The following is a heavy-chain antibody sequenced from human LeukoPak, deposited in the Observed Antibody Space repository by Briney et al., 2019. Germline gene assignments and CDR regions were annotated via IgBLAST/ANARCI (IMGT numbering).Heavy chain of an antibody. CDR2: IYTSGST. V-gene: IGHV4-4*07. Sequence: SETLSLTCTVSGGSISSYYWSWIRQPAGKGLEWIGRIYTSGSTNYNPSLKSRVTISVDTSKNQFSLKLSSVTAADTAVYYCARGSDYYDSSGYNPYYFDYWGQGTLVTVSS. CDR3: ARGSDYYDSSGYNPYYFDY. CDR1: GGSISSYY. D-gene: IGHD3-22*01. J-gene: IGHJ4*02.